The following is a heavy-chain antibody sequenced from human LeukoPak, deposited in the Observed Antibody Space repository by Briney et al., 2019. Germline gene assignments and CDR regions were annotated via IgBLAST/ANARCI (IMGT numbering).Heavy chain of an antibody. Sequence: ASVKVSCKASGYTCTGYYMHWVRQAPGQGLEWMGWINPNSGGTNYAQKFQGRVTMTRDTSISTAYMELSRLRSDDTAVYYCARDWGRRGIVGSFIDYWGQGTLVTVSS. V-gene: IGHV1-2*02. CDR1: GYTCTGYY. D-gene: IGHD1-26*01. J-gene: IGHJ4*02. CDR2: INPNSGGT. CDR3: ARDWGRRGIVGSFIDY.